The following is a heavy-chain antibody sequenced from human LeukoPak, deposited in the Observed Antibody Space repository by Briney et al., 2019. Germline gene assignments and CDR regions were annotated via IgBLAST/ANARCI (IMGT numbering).Heavy chain of an antibody. V-gene: IGHV3-7*01. CDR2: IKEDGSET. Sequence: PWGSLRLSCSGSGFTLSNYWMNWVRQAPGKGLEWVGNIKEDGSETYYVDSVKGRFTISRDNAKNSLYLQMNSLRVEDTAVYYCASLRYLEKWGQGTLVTVSS. J-gene: IGHJ4*02. CDR1: GFTLSNYW. D-gene: IGHD3-3*01. CDR3: ASLRYLEK.